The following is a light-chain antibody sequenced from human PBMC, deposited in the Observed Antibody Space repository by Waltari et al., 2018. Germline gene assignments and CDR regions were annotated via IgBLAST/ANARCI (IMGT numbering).Light chain of an antibody. V-gene: IGKV3-15*01. CDR1: QSVTTN. CDR3: HQYNDGPPFN. CDR2: GAS. J-gene: IGKJ2*01. Sequence: EIVMTQSPATLSVSPGERAILSCRASQSVTTNLAWYRQKPGQAPRPLIYGASTRATDIPARFSGSGSGTEFTLTISSLQSEDFAVYYCHQYNDGPPFNFGQGTKLEIK.